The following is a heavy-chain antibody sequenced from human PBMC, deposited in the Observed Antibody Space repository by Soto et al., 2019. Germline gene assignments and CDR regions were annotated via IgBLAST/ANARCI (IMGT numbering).Heavy chain of an antibody. Sequence: QVQLVQSGAEVKKPGASVKVSCKASGYTFTSYAMHWVRQAPGQRLEWMGWINAGNGNTKYSQKFQGRVTITRDTSASTAYMELSSLRSEDTAVYYCARCFSGGDAVWFDPWGQGTLVTVSS. J-gene: IGHJ5*02. V-gene: IGHV1-3*01. CDR3: ARCFSGGDAVWFDP. CDR2: INAGNGNT. CDR1: GYTFTSYA. D-gene: IGHD2-21*02.